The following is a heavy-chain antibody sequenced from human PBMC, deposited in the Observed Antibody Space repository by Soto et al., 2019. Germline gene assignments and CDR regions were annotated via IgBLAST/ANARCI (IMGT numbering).Heavy chain of an antibody. CDR3: AYVRRGAYCSGGICYSPDY. Sequence: EVQLWESGGGLVQPGGSLRLSCAVSGFTFSSHVMSWVRQAPGKGLEWVSAISGTGGTYYADSVKGRFTISRDNSKNALYLQMNNLRDEDTAVYYCAYVRRGAYCSGGICYSPDYWGQGTLVIVSS. V-gene: IGHV3-23*01. CDR1: GFTFSSHV. CDR2: ISGTGGT. D-gene: IGHD2-15*01. J-gene: IGHJ4*02.